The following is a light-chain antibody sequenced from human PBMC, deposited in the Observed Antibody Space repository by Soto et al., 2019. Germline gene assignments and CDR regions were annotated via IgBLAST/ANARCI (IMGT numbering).Light chain of an antibody. CDR1: QSFSSTY. CDR2: GAS. V-gene: IGKV3-20*01. J-gene: IGKJ1*01. CDR3: LQDYNYPRT. Sequence: EIVLTQSPGTLSLSPGERATLSCRASQSFSSTYLAWYQQKPGQAPRLLIYGASSRATGIPDRFSGSGSGTDFTLTISSLQPEDFATYYCLQDYNYPRTFGQGTKVDIK.